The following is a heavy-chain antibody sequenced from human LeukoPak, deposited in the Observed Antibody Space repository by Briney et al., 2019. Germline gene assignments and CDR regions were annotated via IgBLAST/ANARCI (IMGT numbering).Heavy chain of an antibody. CDR1: GGSISSSSYY. D-gene: IGHD5-12*01. CDR2: IYYSGNT. V-gene: IGHV4-39*07. J-gene: IGHJ4*02. Sequence: SETLSLTCTVSGGSISSSSYYWGWIRQPPGKGLEWIGSIYYSGNTYYNPSLKSRVTISVDTSKNQFSLKLSSVTAADTAVYYCARFVATITGYFDYWGQGTLVTVSS. CDR3: ARFVATITGYFDY.